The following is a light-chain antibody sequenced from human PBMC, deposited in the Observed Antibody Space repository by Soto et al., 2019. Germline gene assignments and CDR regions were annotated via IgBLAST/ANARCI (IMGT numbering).Light chain of an antibody. J-gene: IGKJ4*01. CDR3: QQRSKLPRT. Sequence: EITLTQSPGTLSLSPGERATLSCRASKSVSDYLAWYQQKAGQPPRVLIYGASNRATDIPARFSGSGSGTDFTLTISRLEPEDSAVYYCQQRSKLPRTFGGGTRVEIK. CDR2: GAS. CDR1: KSVSDY. V-gene: IGKV3-11*01.